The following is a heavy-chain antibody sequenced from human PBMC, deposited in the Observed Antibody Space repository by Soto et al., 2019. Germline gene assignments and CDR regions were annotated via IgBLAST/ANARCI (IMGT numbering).Heavy chain of an antibody. V-gene: IGHV3-23*01. CDR3: AKDRGSSSWAYYFDY. CDR2: ISGSGGST. J-gene: IGHJ4*02. D-gene: IGHD6-13*01. CDR1: GFTFSSYA. Sequence: GGSLRLSCAASGFTFSSYAMSWVRQAPGKGLEWVSAISGSGGSTYYADSVKGRFTISRDNSKNTLYLQMNSLRAEDTAVYYCAKDRGSSSWAYYFDYWGQGTLVTVSS.